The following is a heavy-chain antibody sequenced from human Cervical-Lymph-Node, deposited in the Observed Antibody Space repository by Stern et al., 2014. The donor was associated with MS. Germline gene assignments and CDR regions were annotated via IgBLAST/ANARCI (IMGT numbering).Heavy chain of an antibody. CDR1: GGSISSGEYY. J-gene: IGHJ4*02. D-gene: IGHD5-24*01. CDR3: SRDADAYSLVFGY. V-gene: IGHV4-30-4*01. CDR2: IKYICPT. Sequence: QVQLQESGPGLVKPSQTLSLTCAVSGGSISSGEYYWSWIRQSPGNGLEWIGYIKYICPTYYSQSRNSCVSISVDQSKNQFSLKLISVTAADTAVYYCSRDADAYSLVFGYWGRGTLFTVPS.